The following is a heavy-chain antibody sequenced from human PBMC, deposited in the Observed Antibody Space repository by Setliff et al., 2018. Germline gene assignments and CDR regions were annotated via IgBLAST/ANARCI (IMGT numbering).Heavy chain of an antibody. J-gene: IGHJ4*02. V-gene: IGHV1-18*01. CDR3: ARHGDASFYYDILTGHTPPYYFDY. CDR2: ISGYNGKK. CDR1: GYTFTNYG. D-gene: IGHD3-9*01. Sequence: ASVKVSCKASGYTFTNYGVSWVRQAPGQGLEWMGWISGYNGKKNYAQKVQGRVSMTTHTSPSTAYMELRSLRSDDTAVYYCARHGDASFYYDILTGHTPPYYFDYWGQGTLVTVSS.